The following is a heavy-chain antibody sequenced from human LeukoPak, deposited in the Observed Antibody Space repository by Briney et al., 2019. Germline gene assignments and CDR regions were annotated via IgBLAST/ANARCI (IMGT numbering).Heavy chain of an antibody. CDR1: GFTFSNNW. Sequence: GGSLRLSCAASGFTFSNNWMSWVRQAPGKGLEWAANINQDGSEKNYVDSVKGRFTISRDNAKNSVYLQMNSLRAEDTAVYYCVRGKGWLNPWGQGILVTVSS. CDR2: INQDGSEK. V-gene: IGHV3-7*03. CDR3: VRGKGWLNP. J-gene: IGHJ5*02.